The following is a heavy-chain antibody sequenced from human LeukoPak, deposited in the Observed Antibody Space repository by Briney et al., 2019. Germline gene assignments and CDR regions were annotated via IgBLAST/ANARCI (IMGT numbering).Heavy chain of an antibody. J-gene: IGHJ4*02. CDR3: VRELPPVVQYYFDY. D-gene: IGHD2-2*01. CDR2: IWYDGSNK. Sequence: PGRSLDLSCAASGFTFSDYGMHWVRQAPGKGLEWVAVIWYDGSNKYYADSVKGRFTISRDNSRNTLYLQMNSLRAEDTAVYYCVRELPPVVQYYFDYWGPGVLVTFSS. CDR1: GFTFSDYG. V-gene: IGHV3-33*01.